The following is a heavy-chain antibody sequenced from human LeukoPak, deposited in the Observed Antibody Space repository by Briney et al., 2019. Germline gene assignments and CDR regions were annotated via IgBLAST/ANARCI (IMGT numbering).Heavy chain of an antibody. CDR3: AGGVTYCGGDCFWYFDL. V-gene: IGHV4-59*01. CDR1: GGSISSKY. D-gene: IGHD2-21*02. CDR2: IYSSGST. J-gene: IGHJ2*01. Sequence: SETLSLTCTVSGGSISSKYWNWTRQPPGKGLEWIGYIYSSGSTNYNPSLKSRVTIAVDTSKNQFSLKLRSVTAADTAVYYCAGGVTYCGGDCFWYFDLWGRGALVTVSS.